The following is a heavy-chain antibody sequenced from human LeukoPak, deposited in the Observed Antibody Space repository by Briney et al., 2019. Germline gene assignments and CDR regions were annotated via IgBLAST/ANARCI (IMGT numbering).Heavy chain of an antibody. CDR2: IRYDGSKK. V-gene: IGHV3-30*02. D-gene: IGHD3-10*02. Sequence: GGSLRLSCAASGFTFSSYGMHWVRQAPGKGLEWVAFIRYDGSKKYYTDSVKGRFTISRDNSKNTLYLQMNRLSAEDTAFYYCAKEELRRITMWGYMDVWGKGTTVTISS. J-gene: IGHJ6*03. CDR1: GFTFSSYG. CDR3: AKEELRRITMWGYMDV.